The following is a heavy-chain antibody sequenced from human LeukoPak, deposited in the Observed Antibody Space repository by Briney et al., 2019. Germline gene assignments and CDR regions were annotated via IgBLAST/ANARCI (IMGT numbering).Heavy chain of an antibody. J-gene: IGHJ6*03. CDR3: ARRWRGYYYMDV. V-gene: IGHV4-59*01. D-gene: IGHD4-23*01. CDR2: IYYNGST. Sequence: SETLSLTCTVSGGYISNYYWNWIRQPPGKGLEWIGYIYYNGSTHYNASLKSRVTISVATSRNQFSLKLSSVTAADTAVYYCARRWRGYYYMDVWGKGTTVSVSS. CDR1: GGYISNYY.